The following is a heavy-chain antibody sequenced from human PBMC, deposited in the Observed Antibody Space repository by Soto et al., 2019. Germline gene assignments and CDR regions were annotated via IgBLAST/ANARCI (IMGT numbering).Heavy chain of an antibody. Sequence: GGSLRLSCAASGFTFSSYGMHWVRQAPGKGLEWVAIIWYDGSNKYYGDSVKGRFTISRDNSKNTLYLQMNSLRGEDTAVYYCARDWSPAYFDYWGQGTLVTVSS. V-gene: IGHV3-33*01. CDR2: IWYDGSNK. CDR1: GFTFSSYG. CDR3: ARDWSPAYFDY. J-gene: IGHJ4*02. D-gene: IGHD3-3*01.